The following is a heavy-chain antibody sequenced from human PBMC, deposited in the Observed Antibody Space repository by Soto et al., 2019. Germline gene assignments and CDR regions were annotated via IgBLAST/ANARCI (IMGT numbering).Heavy chain of an antibody. CDR1: GFTFTSYV. V-gene: IGHV3-23*01. CDR2: ISGGGETT. D-gene: IGHD5-12*01. CDR3: ARLDSGYDFFDY. J-gene: IGHJ4*02. Sequence: PGGSLRLSCAASGFTFTSYVMSWVRQAPGKGLEWVSTISGGGETTQYAESVEGRFTIARDNAKNTLYLQMTNMDPVDTATYYYARLDSGYDFFDYWGQGTLVTVSS.